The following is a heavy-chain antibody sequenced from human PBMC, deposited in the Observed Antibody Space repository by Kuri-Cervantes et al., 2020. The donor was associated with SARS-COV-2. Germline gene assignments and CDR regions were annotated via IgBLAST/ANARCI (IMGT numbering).Heavy chain of an antibody. D-gene: IGHD4-11*01. Sequence: GGSLRLSCAASGFTFSSYSMNWVRQAPGKGLGWVSSISSSSSYIYYADSVKGRFTISRDNAKNSLYLQMNSLRAEDTAVYYCSRLPTVTTPHYYYYYMDVWGKGTTVTVSS. CDR3: SRLPTVTTPHYYYYYMDV. V-gene: IGHV3-21*01. CDR2: ISSSSSYI. J-gene: IGHJ6*03. CDR1: GFTFSSYS.